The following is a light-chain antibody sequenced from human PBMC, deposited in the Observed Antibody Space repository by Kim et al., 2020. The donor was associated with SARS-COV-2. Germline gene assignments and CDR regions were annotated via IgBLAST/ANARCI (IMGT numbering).Light chain of an antibody. Sequence: GQSVTISCTGTSSDVGGYNYVSWYQQHPGKAPKLMIYDVSKRPSGVPDRFSGSKSGNTASLTISGLQAEDEADYYCCSYANTYTLVFGGGTKVTVL. CDR1: SSDVGGYNY. J-gene: IGLJ2*01. V-gene: IGLV2-11*01. CDR2: DVS. CDR3: CSYANTYTLV.